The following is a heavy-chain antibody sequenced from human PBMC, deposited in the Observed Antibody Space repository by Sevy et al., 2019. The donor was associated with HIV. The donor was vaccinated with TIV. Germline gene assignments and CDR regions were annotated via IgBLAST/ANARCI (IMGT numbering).Heavy chain of an antibody. CDR1: GDSVSSNSAA. CDR2: TYYRSKWYN. Sequence: SQTLSLTCAISGDSVSSNSAAWNWIRQSPSRGLEWLGRTYYRSKWYNDYAVSVKSRITINPDTSKNQFSLQLNSVTPEDMAVYYCARGGYDILTGFETDDAFDIWGQGTMVTVSS. V-gene: IGHV6-1*01. J-gene: IGHJ3*02. CDR3: ARGGYDILTGFETDDAFDI. D-gene: IGHD3-9*01.